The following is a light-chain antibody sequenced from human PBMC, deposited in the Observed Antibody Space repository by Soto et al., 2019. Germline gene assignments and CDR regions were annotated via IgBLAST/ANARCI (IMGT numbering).Light chain of an antibody. CDR1: QSVSNN. J-gene: IGKJ5*01. Sequence: EIMMTQSPATLSVSPGESATRSCRASQSVSNNLAWYQHKPGQVPRLLIYYASTRATGIQARFSGSGSGTDFTLTISSLQSEDFALYYCQQYNDWPPVTFGQGTRLEIK. CDR2: YAS. V-gene: IGKV3-15*01. CDR3: QQYNDWPPVT.